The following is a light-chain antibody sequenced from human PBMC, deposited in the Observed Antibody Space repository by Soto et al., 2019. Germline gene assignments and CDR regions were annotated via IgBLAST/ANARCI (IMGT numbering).Light chain of an antibody. CDR1: QSVRSK. J-gene: IGKJ5*01. CDR2: DAS. V-gene: IGKV3-15*01. CDR3: QQYNNWPPIT. Sequence: EIVLTQSPGTLSLSAGERSTLSCRASQSVRSKLAWYQQKPGQAPRLLIYDASTRATGIPARFSGSGSGTEFTLTISSLQSEDFAVYYCQQYNNWPPITFGQGTRLEIK.